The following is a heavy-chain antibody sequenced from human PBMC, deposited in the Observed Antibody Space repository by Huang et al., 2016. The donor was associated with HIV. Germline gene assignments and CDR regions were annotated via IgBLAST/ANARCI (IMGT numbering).Heavy chain of an antibody. J-gene: IGHJ3*02. D-gene: IGHD3-22*01. V-gene: IGHV1-18*01. CDR3: ARDPKYHRIGYYRQRRGIDI. CDR2: ISASRGDT. Sequence: QIQLMQSGPELKQPGASVKVSCKASGYTFTSSGITWVRQAPGQGPGWMGWISASRGDTKYAQKVQGRVTLTTDTSTNIAYMELRSLRSDDTAKYYCARDPKYHRIGYYRQRRGIDIWGQGTMVIVSS. CDR1: GYTFTSSG.